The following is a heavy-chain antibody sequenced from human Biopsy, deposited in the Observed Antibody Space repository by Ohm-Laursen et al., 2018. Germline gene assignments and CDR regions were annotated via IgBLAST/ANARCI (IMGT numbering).Heavy chain of an antibody. CDR3: AKGQDLRGGAEYFQH. V-gene: IGHV1-2*02. CDR1: GYTFTGQY. D-gene: IGHD2-15*01. J-gene: IGHJ1*01. CDR2: INPHSGTT. Sequence: SVKVSCKTSGYTFTGQYLHWVRQVPGQGLEWMGWINPHSGTTKFAQDFQGRVTMTRDTSITTAYMELRRLRSDGTAVYYCAKGQDLRGGAEYFQHWGQGALVTVSS.